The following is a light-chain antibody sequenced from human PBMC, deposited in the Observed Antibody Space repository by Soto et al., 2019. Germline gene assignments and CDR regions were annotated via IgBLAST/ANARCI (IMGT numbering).Light chain of an antibody. Sequence: EIVLTQSPGTLSLSPGERATVSCRASQSVSGSFLAWYQQKPGQAPRLLIYGAFNRAAGIPDRFLGSGYGTDFTLTISRLEPEDFAVYYCQQYGTSPRTFGQGTKVDIK. V-gene: IGKV3-20*01. J-gene: IGKJ1*01. CDR2: GAF. CDR3: QQYGTSPRT. CDR1: QSVSGSF.